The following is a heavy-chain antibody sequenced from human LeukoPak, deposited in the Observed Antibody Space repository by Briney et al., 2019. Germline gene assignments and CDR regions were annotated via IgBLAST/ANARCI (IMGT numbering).Heavy chain of an antibody. CDR2: IYYSGST. CDR3: ARAGRLRFGEFDAFDI. D-gene: IGHD3-10*01. Sequence: SETLSLTCTVSGGSISSYYWSWILQPPGKELEWIGYIYYSGSTNYNPSLKSRVTISVDTSKNQFSLKLSSVTAADTAVYYCARAGRLRFGEFDAFDIWGQGTMVTVSS. V-gene: IGHV4-59*01. J-gene: IGHJ3*02. CDR1: GGSISSYY.